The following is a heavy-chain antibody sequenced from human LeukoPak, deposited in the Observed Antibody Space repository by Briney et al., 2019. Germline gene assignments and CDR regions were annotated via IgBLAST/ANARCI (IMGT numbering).Heavy chain of an antibody. CDR3: AREVQWFDSSGYSHWYFDL. Sequence: PSETLSLTCTVSGGSISNYFWSWIRQPPGQGLEWIGYIYHRGSTNYNPSLKSRVTISVDTSKNQFSLKLSSVTAADTAVYYCAREVQWFDSSGYSHWYFDLWGRGTLVTVSS. J-gene: IGHJ2*01. V-gene: IGHV4-59*01. CDR1: GGSISNYF. CDR2: IYHRGST. D-gene: IGHD3-22*01.